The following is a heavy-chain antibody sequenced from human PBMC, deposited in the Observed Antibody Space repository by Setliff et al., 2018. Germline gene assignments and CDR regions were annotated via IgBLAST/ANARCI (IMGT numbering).Heavy chain of an antibody. V-gene: IGHV1-2*02. J-gene: IGHJ3*01. CDR2: INANTGGT. CDR1: GYIFTNYY. D-gene: IGHD3-16*02. CDR3: AKQGYSDSLYAFDV. Sequence: ASVKVSCKTSGYIFTNYYIHWVRQAPGQGLEWLGWINANTGGTREVQKFQGRVTMTRDTSIDTAYMEVNRLTYDDTAVYYCAKQGYSDSLYAFDVWGQGTVVTVSS.